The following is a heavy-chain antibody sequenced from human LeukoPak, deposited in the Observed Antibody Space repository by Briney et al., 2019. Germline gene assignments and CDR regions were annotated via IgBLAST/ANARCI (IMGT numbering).Heavy chain of an antibody. CDR1: GGSISSYY. Sequence: PSETLSLTCTVSGGSISSYYWSWIRQPPGKGLEWIGYIYYSGSTNYNLSLKSRVTISVDTSKNQFSLKLSSVTAADTAVYYCARRNLYYYYGMDVWGQGTTVTVSS. D-gene: IGHD2/OR15-2a*01. CDR2: IYYSGST. V-gene: IGHV4-59*08. J-gene: IGHJ6*02. CDR3: ARRNLYYYYGMDV.